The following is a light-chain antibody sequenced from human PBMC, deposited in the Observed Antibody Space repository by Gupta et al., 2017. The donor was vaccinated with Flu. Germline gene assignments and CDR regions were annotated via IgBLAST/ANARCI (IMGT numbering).Light chain of an antibody. J-gene: IGKJ2*01. V-gene: IGKV1-5*03. CDR1: QNISTS. CDR3: QHHDSYLYI. Sequence: DIDMAHPPSTLSASVGDRVTITCRASQNISTSLDWYQQKPGKAPKLLIYKASSLESGVPSRFSGSGAGSEFTLTISSLQPDDFATYYCQHHDSYLYIFGQGTKVEIK. CDR2: KAS.